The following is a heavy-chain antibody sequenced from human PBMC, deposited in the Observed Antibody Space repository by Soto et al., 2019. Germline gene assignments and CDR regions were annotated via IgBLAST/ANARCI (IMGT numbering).Heavy chain of an antibody. D-gene: IGHD6-19*01. CDR1: GGTFSSYA. J-gene: IGHJ5*02. V-gene: IGHV1-69*13. CDR3: AREGQSSGWLVVNWFDP. Sequence: SVKVSCKASGGTFSSYAISWVRQAPGQGLEWMGGIIPIFGTANYAQKFQGRVTITADESTSTAYMELSSLRSEDTAVYYCAREGQSSGWLVVNWFDPWGQGTLVTVSS. CDR2: IIPIFGTA.